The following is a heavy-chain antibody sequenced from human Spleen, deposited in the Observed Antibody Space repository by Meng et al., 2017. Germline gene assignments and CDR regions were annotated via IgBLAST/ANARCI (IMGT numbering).Heavy chain of an antibody. CDR1: GFIFSSSG. Sequence: QVQLVESGGGVVQPGRSLRLSCAASGFIFSSSGMHWVRQAPGKGLEWVAVISYDGSDKYYANSVKGRFTISRDNSKNTLYLQTNSLRAEDTAVYYCTDFDYWGQGTLVTVS. V-gene: IGHV3-30*03. CDR3: TDFDY. CDR2: ISYDGSDK. J-gene: IGHJ4*02.